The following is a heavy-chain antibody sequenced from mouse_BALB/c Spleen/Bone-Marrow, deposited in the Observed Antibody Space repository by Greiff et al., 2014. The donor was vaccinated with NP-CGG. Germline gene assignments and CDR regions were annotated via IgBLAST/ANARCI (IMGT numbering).Heavy chain of an antibody. J-gene: IGHJ4*01. D-gene: IGHD1-1*01. CDR1: GYIFTSYW. Sequence: VQLQQSGAELVRPGASVKLSCKTSGYIFTSYWIHWVNQRPGQGLEWIARIYPGTGSTYSNEKFKGKATLTADKSNSTAYKQISSMKAEDAADYFCARTGSPAMDYWGQGTSVTVSS. CDR2: IYPGTGST. V-gene: IGHV1S132*01. CDR3: ARTGSPAMDY.